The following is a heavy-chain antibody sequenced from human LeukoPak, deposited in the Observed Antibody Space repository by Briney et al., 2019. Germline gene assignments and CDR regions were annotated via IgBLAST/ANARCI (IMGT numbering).Heavy chain of an antibody. J-gene: IGHJ4*02. V-gene: IGHV1-69*04. CDR2: IIPILGIA. CDR3: ARDLGLRLGELSL. D-gene: IGHD3-16*02. Sequence: SVRVSCKASGYTFTNYGISXVRXXPXXXLEXMGRIIPILGIANYAQKFQGRVTITADKSTSTAYMELSSLRSEDTAVYYCARDLGLRLGELSLWGQGTLVTVSS. CDR1: GYTFTNYG.